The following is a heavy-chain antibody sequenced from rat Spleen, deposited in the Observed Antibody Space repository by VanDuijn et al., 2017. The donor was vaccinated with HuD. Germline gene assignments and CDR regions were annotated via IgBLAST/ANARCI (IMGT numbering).Heavy chain of an antibody. J-gene: IGHJ2*01. D-gene: IGHD5-1*01. Sequence: EVQLVESGVGLVQPGRSLKLSCAASGFTFSDYNMAWVRQAPKKGLEWVATISYDGSSTYYRDSVKGRFTISRDNAKSTLYLQMDSLRSEDTATYYCARLGLGHWGQGVMVTVSS. V-gene: IGHV5-7*01. CDR3: ARLGLGH. CDR1: GFTFSDYN. CDR2: ISYDGSST.